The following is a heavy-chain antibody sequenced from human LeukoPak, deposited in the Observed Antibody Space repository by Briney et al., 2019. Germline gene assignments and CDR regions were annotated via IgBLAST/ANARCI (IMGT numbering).Heavy chain of an antibody. CDR1: GFIFSNYW. D-gene: IGHD6-13*01. J-gene: IGHJ6*03. CDR2: IKQDGSEK. V-gene: IGHV3-7*01. Sequence: GGSLRLSCAASGFIFSNYWMRWVRQAPGKGLEWVANIKQDGSEKYYVDSVKGRFTISRDNAKNSLYLQMNSLRAEDTAVYYCARDINPSAAGTNYYYYYYMDVWGKGTTVTISS. CDR3: ARDINPSAAGTNYYYYYYMDV.